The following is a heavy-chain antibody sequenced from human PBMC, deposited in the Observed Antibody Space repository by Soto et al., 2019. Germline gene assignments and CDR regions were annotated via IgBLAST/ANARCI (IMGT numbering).Heavy chain of an antibody. J-gene: IGHJ1*01. D-gene: IGHD3-10*01. Sequence: ASVKVSCKASGYTFTSYDMNWVRQATGRGREWMVCMNPNSGNTGYAQKFQGRVTMTRNTLISTAYMELSSLRSEDTAVYYCARRSTMVRGVYTRAEHFQQWGQGPLVNVSS. CDR2: MNPNSGNT. CDR1: GYTFTSYD. V-gene: IGHV1-8*01. CDR3: ARRSTMVRGVYTRAEHFQQ.